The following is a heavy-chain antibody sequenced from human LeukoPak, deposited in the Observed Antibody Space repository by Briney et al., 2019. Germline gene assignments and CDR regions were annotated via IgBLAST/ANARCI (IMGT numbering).Heavy chain of an antibody. CDR3: ASNTISLGPYYYYGMDV. Sequence: GGSLRLSCAVSGSTFNTYSMNWVRQAPGKGLEWVSSISGGSDYIYYADSVKGRFSIFRDNARNSLYLQMISLRAEDTALYYCASNTISLGPYYYYGMDVWGQGTTVTVSS. J-gene: IGHJ6*02. D-gene: IGHD3-9*01. V-gene: IGHV3-21*01. CDR1: GSTFNTYS. CDR2: ISGGSDYI.